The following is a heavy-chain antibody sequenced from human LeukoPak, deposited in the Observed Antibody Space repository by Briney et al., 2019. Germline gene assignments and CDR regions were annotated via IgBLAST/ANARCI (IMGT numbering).Heavy chain of an antibody. V-gene: IGHV1-18*01. CDR1: GYTFTSYG. CDR3: ARGEYDYIWGSYRYTGREYYFDY. J-gene: IGHJ4*02. Sequence: ASVKVSCKASGYTFTSYGISWVRQAPGQGVEWMGWISAYNGNTNYAQKLQGRVTMTTDTSTSTAYMELRSLRSDDTAVYYCARGEYDYIWGSYRYTGREYYFDYWGQGTLVTVSS. CDR2: ISAYNGNT. D-gene: IGHD3-16*02.